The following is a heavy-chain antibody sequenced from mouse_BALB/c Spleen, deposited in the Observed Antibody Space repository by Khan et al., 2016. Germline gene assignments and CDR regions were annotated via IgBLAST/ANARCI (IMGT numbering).Heavy chain of an antibody. Sequence: EVELVESGGGLVQPGGSRKLSCAASGFTFSSFGMHWVRQAPEKGLEWVAYISSGSSTIYYADTVKGRFTISRDNPKNTLFLQMTSLRSEDTAMYYGERAGTWAMDYWGQGTSVTVSS. D-gene: IGHD3-1*01. CDR1: GFTFSSFG. V-gene: IGHV5-17*02. J-gene: IGHJ4*01. CDR2: ISSGSSTI. CDR3: ERAGTWAMDY.